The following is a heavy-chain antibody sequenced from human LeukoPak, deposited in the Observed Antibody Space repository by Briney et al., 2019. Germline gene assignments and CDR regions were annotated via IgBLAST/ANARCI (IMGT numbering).Heavy chain of an antibody. CDR1: GRSFGGYY. Sequence: SETLSLTCAVYGRSFGGYYWSWIRQPPGKGLEWIGEINHSGSTNYNPSLKSRVTISVDTSKNQFSLKLSSVTAADTAVYNCARRRGYSYGSFDYWGQGTLVTVSS. CDR3: ARRRGYSYGSFDY. CDR2: INHSGST. J-gene: IGHJ4*02. D-gene: IGHD5-18*01. V-gene: IGHV4-34*01.